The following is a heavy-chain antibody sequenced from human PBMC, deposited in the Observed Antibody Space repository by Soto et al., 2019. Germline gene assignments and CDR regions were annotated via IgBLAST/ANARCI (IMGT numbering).Heavy chain of an antibody. V-gene: IGHV3-11*05. CDR2: SSPRGTYK. J-gene: IGHJ5*01. CDR1: GFTLGDHY. Sequence: QVQLVEAGGALVQPGGSLRLSCATSGFTLGDHYMIWIRQAPGRGLDFISYSSPRGTYKTYTDSVKGRFSVSRDNAKNDFYLQLTSQRVEDTGVYFCSRVCGGGVFDLWGQGAFVSVS. D-gene: IGHD2-21*01. CDR3: SRVCGGGVFDL.